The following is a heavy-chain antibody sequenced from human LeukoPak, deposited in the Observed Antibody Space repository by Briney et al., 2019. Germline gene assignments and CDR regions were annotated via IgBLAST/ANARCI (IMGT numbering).Heavy chain of an antibody. J-gene: IGHJ4*02. CDR3: ATVRDRGVMHVDYFDY. CDR2: ISGSGGST. V-gene: IGHV3-23*01. CDR1: GFTFSGYA. D-gene: IGHD3-16*01. Sequence: GGSLRLSCAASGFTFSGYAMSWVRQAPGKGLEWVSAISGSGGSTYYADSVKGRFTISRDNSKNTLYLQMNSLRAEDTAVYYCATVRDRGVMHVDYFDYWGQGTLVTVSS.